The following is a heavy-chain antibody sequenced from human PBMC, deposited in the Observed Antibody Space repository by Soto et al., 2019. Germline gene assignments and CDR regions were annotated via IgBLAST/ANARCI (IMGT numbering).Heavy chain of an antibody. CDR3: AIVVGTAIEDYYYYGLDV. D-gene: IGHD2-21*02. Sequence: VKVSCKASGGTFSSYTISWVRQAPGQGLEWMGRIIPILGIANYAQKFQGRVTITADKSTSTAYMELSSLRSEDTAVYYCAIVVGTAIEDYYYYGLDVWGQGTTVTVSS. CDR2: IIPILGIA. CDR1: GGTFSSYT. J-gene: IGHJ6*01. V-gene: IGHV1-69*02.